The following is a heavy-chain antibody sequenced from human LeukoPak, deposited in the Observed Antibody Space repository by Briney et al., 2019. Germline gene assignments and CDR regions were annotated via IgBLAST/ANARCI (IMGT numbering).Heavy chain of an antibody. V-gene: IGHV1-69*02. J-gene: IGHJ4*02. CDR2: IIPILGIA. D-gene: IGHD3-22*01. Sequence: SVKVSCKASGGTFSSYSISWVRQAPGQGLEWMRRIIPILGIANYAQKFQGRVTITADKSTSTAYMELSSLRSEDTAVYYCARVGPQPYYYDSSGYPPPDYYFDYWGQGTLVTVSS. CDR3: ARVGPQPYYYDSSGYPPPDYYFDY. CDR1: GGTFSSYS.